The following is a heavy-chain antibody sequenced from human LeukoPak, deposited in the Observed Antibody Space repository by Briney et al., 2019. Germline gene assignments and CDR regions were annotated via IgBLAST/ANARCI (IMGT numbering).Heavy chain of an antibody. V-gene: IGHV1-2*06. D-gene: IGHD7-27*01. CDR3: ARGARATWASGD. Sequence: ASVKVSCKASGYTFTGYYMHWVRQAAGQGLEWMGRINPNSGGTNYAQKFQGRVTMTRDTSISTAYMELSRLRSDDTAVYYCARGARATWASGDWGRGTLVTVSS. CDR2: INPNSGGT. CDR1: GYTFTGYY. J-gene: IGHJ4*02.